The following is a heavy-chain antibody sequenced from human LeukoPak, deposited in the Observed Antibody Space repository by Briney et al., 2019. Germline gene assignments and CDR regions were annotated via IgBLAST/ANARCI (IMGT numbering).Heavy chain of an antibody. CDR1: EITFSNYW. V-gene: IGHV3-7*03. CDR2: IKQDGSDK. CDR3: APTPDFDY. Sequence: PGGSLRLSCTASEITFSNYWMSWVRQAPGKGLEWVANIKQDGSDKNYVDSAKGRFTISRDNSKNTLYLQMNSLRAEDTAVYYCAPTPDFDYWGQGTLVTVSS. J-gene: IGHJ4*02.